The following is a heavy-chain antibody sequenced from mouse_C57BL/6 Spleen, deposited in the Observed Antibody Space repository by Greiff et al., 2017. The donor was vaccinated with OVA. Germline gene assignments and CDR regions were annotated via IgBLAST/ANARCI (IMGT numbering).Heavy chain of an antibody. V-gene: IGHV1-55*01. CDR1: GYTFTSYW. J-gene: IGHJ4*01. CDR2: IYPGSGST. D-gene: IGHD2-5*01. Sequence: QVQLQQPGAELVKPGASVKMSCKASGYTFTSYWITWVKQRPGQGLEWIGDIYPGSGSTNYNEKFKSKATLTVDTSSSTAYMQLSSLTSEDSAVYYCAGSYYSNYVDAMDYWGQGTSVTVSS. CDR3: AGSYYSNYVDAMDY.